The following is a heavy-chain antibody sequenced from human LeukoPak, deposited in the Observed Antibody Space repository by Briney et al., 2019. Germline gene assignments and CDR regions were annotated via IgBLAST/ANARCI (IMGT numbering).Heavy chain of an antibody. CDR3: ATLKDIVVTLAGSGTNHY. J-gene: IGHJ4*02. CDR2: ISAYNGNT. D-gene: IGHD2-15*01. CDR1: GYTFTGYY. Sequence: ASVKVSCKASGYTFTGYYMHWVRQAPGQGLEWMGWISAYNGNTNYAQKLQGRLSMTDDSYTETAYLELRSLRSEDTAIYYCATLKDIVVTLAGSGTNHYWGQGTLVTVSS. V-gene: IGHV1-18*04.